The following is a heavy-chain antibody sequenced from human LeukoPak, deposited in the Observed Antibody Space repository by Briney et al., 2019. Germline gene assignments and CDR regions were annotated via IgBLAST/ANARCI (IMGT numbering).Heavy chain of an antibody. CDR3: ARLHGSSTFFDY. D-gene: IGHD2-2*01. CDR1: GGSFSGYY. CDR2: IYYSGST. J-gene: IGHJ4*02. V-gene: IGHV4-34*01. Sequence: SETLSLTCAVYGGSFSGYYWSWIRQPPGKGLKWIGSIYYSGSTYYNPSLESRVTISVDTSKNQFSLKLSSVTAADTAVYYCARLHGSSTFFDYWGQGTLVTVSS.